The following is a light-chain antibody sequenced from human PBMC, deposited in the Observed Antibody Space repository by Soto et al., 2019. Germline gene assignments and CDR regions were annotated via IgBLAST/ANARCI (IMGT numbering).Light chain of an antibody. CDR1: QSVLYSSNNKNY. J-gene: IGKJ5*01. CDR3: QQYYGTPIT. Sequence: DIVMTQSPDSLAVSLGERATINCKSSQSVLYSSNNKNYLAWYQQKPGQPPKLLIYWASTRESGVPDRFSGSGSGTDFTLTISSLQAEDVAVYNCQQYYGTPITFGQGTRLEIK. V-gene: IGKV4-1*01. CDR2: WAS.